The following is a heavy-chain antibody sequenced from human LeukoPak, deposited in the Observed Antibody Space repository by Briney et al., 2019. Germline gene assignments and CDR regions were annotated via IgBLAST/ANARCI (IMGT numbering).Heavy chain of an antibody. Sequence: GGSLRLSCAASGFTFSSYAMYWVRQAPGKGLVWVSRISSDGSSTIYADSVNGRFTISRDIAKNTLYLQMNSLRAEDTAVYYCARAQMGAPTDYWGQGTLVTVSS. CDR3: ARAQMGAPTDY. J-gene: IGHJ4*02. CDR1: GFTFSSYA. CDR2: ISSDGSST. V-gene: IGHV3-74*01. D-gene: IGHD1-26*01.